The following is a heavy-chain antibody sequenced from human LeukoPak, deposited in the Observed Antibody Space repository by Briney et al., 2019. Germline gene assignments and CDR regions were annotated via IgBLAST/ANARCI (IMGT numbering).Heavy chain of an antibody. V-gene: IGHV3-9*01. CDR1: GFTFDDYA. Sequence: AGRSLRLSCAASGFTFDDYAMHWVRQAPGKGLEWVSGISWNSGSIGYADSVKGRFTISRDNAKNSLYLQMNSLSAEDTALYYCAKDISPLRFLEWSPGNYFDYWGQGTLVTVSS. CDR3: AKDISPLRFLEWSPGNYFDY. D-gene: IGHD3-3*01. J-gene: IGHJ4*02. CDR2: ISWNSGSI.